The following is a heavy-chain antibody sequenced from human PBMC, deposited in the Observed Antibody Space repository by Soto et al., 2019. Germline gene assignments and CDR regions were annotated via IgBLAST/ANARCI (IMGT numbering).Heavy chain of an antibody. CDR2: MNPNRGNT. CDR3: ASLGPWIRLWSSTHIWFDP. CDR1: GYTFTSYD. D-gene: IGHD5-18*01. V-gene: IGHV1-8*01. J-gene: IGHJ5*02. Sequence: QVQLVQSGAEVKKPGASVKVSCKASGYTFTSYDINWVRQATGQGLEWMGWMNPNRGNTGYAQKFQGSVTMTRNTSISTAYMELSSMRSEDTAVYYCASLGPWIRLWSSTHIWFDPWGQGTLVTVSS.